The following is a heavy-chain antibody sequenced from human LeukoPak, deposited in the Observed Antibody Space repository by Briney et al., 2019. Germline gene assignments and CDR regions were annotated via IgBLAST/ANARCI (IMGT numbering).Heavy chain of an antibody. Sequence: SETLSLTCAVSGYSISNGYYWVWIRQPPGRRLEWIGSLYHSDIAYYNTSLRSRVSMSVDTSKNQFYLTLSFVTAADTAVYYCARQHDSYYYYYVDVWGSGTTVTVSS. CDR2: LYHSDIA. CDR3: ARQHDSYYYYYVDV. V-gene: IGHV4-38-2*01. J-gene: IGHJ6*03. CDR1: GYSISNGYY.